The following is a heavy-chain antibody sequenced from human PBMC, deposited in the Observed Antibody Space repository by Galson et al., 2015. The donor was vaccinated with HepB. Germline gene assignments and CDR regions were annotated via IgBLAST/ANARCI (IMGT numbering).Heavy chain of an antibody. V-gene: IGHV1-69*13. J-gene: IGHJ6*02. Sequence: SVKVSCKASGGTFSSYGISWVRQAPGQGLEWMGGIIPILGASNYAQKFHGRVTITADESTSTAYMELTTLTSEDTAVYYCAREWRPRYGDYSVNYYYYYGMDVWGQRTTVTVSS. CDR2: IIPILGAS. D-gene: IGHD4-17*01. CDR1: GGTFSSYG. CDR3: AREWRPRYGDYSVNYYYYYGMDV.